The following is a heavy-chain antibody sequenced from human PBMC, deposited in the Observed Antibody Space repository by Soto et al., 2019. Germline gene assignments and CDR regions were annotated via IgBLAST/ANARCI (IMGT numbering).Heavy chain of an antibody. D-gene: IGHD1-26*01. CDR1: GGSISSHY. CDR2: IYYSGST. CDR3: ASQGASATHYYYMDV. Sequence: SETLSLTCTVSGGSISSHYWSWIRQPPGKGLEWIGYIYYSGSTNYNPSLKSRVTISVDTSKNQFSLKLSSVTAADTAVYYCASQGASATHYYYMDVWGKGTMVTVSS. J-gene: IGHJ6*03. V-gene: IGHV4-59*11.